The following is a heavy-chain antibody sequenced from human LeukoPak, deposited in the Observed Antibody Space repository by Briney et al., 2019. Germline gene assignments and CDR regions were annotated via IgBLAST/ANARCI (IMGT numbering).Heavy chain of an antibody. CDR1: GFTFDDFA. CDR2: ISWNSGAI. Sequence: PGRSLRLSCAVSGFTFDDFAMHGVRHAPGKGLEWVSSISWNSGAIGYADSVKGRFTISRDNAKNSLYLQMNSLRAEDMALYYCAKKMISAGRGTFDIWGQGTMVTVSS. CDR3: AKKMISAGRGTFDI. J-gene: IGHJ3*02. V-gene: IGHV3-9*03. D-gene: IGHD1-14*01.